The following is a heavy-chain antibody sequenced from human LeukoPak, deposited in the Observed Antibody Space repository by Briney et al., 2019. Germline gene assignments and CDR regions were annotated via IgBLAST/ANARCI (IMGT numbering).Heavy chain of an antibody. CDR3: ARNQNVFWSGYYYYGRDV. Sequence: GGSLRLSCAASGFTVSSNYMSWVRQAPGKGLEWVSVIYSGGSTYYADSVKGRFTISRDNSKNTLYLQMNSLRAEDTAVYYCARNQNVFWSGYYYYGRDVWAKGTTVTVSS. CDR2: IYSGGST. CDR1: GFTVSSNY. D-gene: IGHD3-3*01. V-gene: IGHV3-53*01. J-gene: IGHJ6*04.